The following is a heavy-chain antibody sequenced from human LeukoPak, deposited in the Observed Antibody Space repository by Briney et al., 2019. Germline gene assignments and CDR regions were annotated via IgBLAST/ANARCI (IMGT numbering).Heavy chain of an antibody. V-gene: IGHV1-2*02. CDR1: GYTFTGYY. CDR3: ARVCPDYYGSGSYYPYDY. Sequence: ASVKVSCKASGYTFTGYYMHWVRQAPGQGLEWMGWINPNSGGTNYAQKFQGRVTITRDTSISTAYMELSRLRSDDTAVYYCARVCPDYYGSGSYYPYDYWGQGTLVTVSS. J-gene: IGHJ4*02. D-gene: IGHD3-10*01. CDR2: INPNSGGT.